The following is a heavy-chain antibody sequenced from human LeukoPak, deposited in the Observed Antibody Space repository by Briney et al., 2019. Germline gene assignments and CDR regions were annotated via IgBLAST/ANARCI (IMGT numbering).Heavy chain of an antibody. Sequence: GGSLRLSCVGSGFTFSRYWLNWVRQAPGKGLEWVGFIRSKAYGGTTEYAASVKGRFTISRDDSKSIAYLQMNSLKTDDTGVYYCTRYYDSSGYSVWGQGTTVTVSS. D-gene: IGHD3-22*01. V-gene: IGHV3-49*04. J-gene: IGHJ6*02. CDR3: TRYYDSSGYSV. CDR1: GFTFSRYW. CDR2: IRSKAYGGTT.